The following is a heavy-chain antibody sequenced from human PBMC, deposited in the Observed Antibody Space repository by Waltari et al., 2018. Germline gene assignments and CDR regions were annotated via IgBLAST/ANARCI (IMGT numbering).Heavy chain of an antibody. CDR3: VRGEFDFWSGYYTMGDVDY. Sequence: QIQLVQSGPEVKKPGASVKVPCKTSGYTFTKFGISWVRQAPGQGLEWMGWGNPENGNANSGLRLQDRRIVTRGTVTNTVYMELRSLTYDDTAVYFCVRGEFDFWSGYYTMGDVDYWGQGTLVTVSS. CDR2: GNPENGNA. V-gene: IGHV1-18*04. CDR1: GYTFTKFG. J-gene: IGHJ4*02. D-gene: IGHD3-3*01.